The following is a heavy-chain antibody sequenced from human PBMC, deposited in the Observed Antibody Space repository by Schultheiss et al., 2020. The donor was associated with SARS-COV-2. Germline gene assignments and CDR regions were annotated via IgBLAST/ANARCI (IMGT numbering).Heavy chain of an antibody. Sequence: VSLRLSCTVSGYSISSGYYWGWIRQPPGKGLEWIGYIYYSGSTNYNPSLKSRVTISVDTSKNQFSLKLSSVTAADTAVYYCARDTVRDPWGQGTLVTVSS. V-gene: IGHV4-38-2*02. CDR2: IYYSGST. CDR3: ARDTVRDP. D-gene: IGHD3-10*01. J-gene: IGHJ5*02. CDR1: GYSISSGYY.